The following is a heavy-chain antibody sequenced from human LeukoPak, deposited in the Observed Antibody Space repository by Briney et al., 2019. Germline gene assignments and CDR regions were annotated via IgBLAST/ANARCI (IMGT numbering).Heavy chain of an antibody. V-gene: IGHV3-23*01. CDR2: ISGSGSTI. D-gene: IGHD3-9*01. Sequence: GGSLRLSCAASGFTFSSYGMSWVRQAPGKGLEWVSAISGSGSTIYYADSVKGRFTISRDNAKNSLYLQMNSLRAEDTALYYCAKDIVGPLTGYQNGGAFDIWGQGTMVTVSS. CDR3: AKDIVGPLTGYQNGGAFDI. CDR1: GFTFSSYG. J-gene: IGHJ3*02.